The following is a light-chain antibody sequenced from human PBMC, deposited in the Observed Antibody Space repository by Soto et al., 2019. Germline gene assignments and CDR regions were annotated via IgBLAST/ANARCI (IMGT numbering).Light chain of an antibody. Sequence: DIQMTQSPSSLSASVGDRVTITCRASQTISSWLAWYQQKPGKAPKLLIYSASSLGAGVPSRFSGSGSGTEFNLTTSSLQPDDLATYYCQQNHSYHFTFGPGPKVDMK. V-gene: IGKV1-5*03. J-gene: IGKJ3*01. CDR1: QTISSW. CDR3: QQNHSYHFT. CDR2: SAS.